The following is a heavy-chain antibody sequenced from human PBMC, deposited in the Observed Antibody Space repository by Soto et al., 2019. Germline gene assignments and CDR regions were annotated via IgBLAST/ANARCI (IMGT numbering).Heavy chain of an antibody. CDR1: GFTVSSNY. CDR2: IYSGGST. J-gene: IGHJ4*02. V-gene: IGHV3-66*01. D-gene: IGHD3-16*01. Sequence: GGSLRLSCAASGFTVSSNYMSWVRQAPGKGLEWVSVIYSGGSTYYADSVKGRFTISRDNSKNTLYLQMNSLRAEDTAVYYCARDTPPLRFDYWGQGTLVTVS. CDR3: ARDTPPLRFDY.